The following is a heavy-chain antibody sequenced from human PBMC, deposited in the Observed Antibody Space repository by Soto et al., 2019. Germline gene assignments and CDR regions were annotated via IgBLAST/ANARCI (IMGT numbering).Heavy chain of an antibody. D-gene: IGHD4-17*01. CDR3: AKDLKGDYARSLHP. CDR2: ISGSGSTT. V-gene: IGHV3-23*01. CDR1: GFTFSSYA. J-gene: IGHJ5*02. Sequence: EVQLLESGGGLVQPGGSLRISCAASGFTFSSYAITWVRQAPGKGLEWVSGISGSGSTTYYADSVRGRFTISRDDSKNTLYLQMNSLRAEYTARYCWAKDLKGDYARSLHPGGQGTLVTVSS.